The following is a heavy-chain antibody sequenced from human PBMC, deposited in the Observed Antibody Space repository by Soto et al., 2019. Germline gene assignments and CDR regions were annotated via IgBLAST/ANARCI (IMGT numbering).Heavy chain of an antibody. CDR1: GGSISSSSYY. Sequence: PSETLSLTCTVSGGSISSSSYYWGWIRQPPGKGPEWIGSIYYSGSTYYNPSLKSRVTISVDTSKNQFSLKLSSVTAAGTAVYYCATIGVDGYLAVWGQGTTVTVSS. CDR2: IYYSGST. CDR3: ATIGVDGYLAV. D-gene: IGHD3-16*02. J-gene: IGHJ6*02. V-gene: IGHV4-39*01.